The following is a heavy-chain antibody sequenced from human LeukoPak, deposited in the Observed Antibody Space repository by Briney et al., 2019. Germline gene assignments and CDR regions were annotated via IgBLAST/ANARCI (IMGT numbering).Heavy chain of an antibody. D-gene: IGHD3-22*01. Sequence: GGSLRLSCAVSGVTFSSDGMHWGREAPGKGVGGGAVISYDGSNKYYADSVKGRFTISRDNSKNTLYLQMNSLRADDTAVYYCAKSRITMIVAIWYFDLWGRGTLVTVSS. V-gene: IGHV3-30*18. J-gene: IGHJ2*01. CDR3: AKSRITMIVAIWYFDL. CDR2: ISYDGSNK. CDR1: GVTFSSDG.